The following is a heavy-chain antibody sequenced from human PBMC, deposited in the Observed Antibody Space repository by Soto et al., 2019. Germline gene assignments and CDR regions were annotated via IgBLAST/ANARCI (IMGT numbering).Heavy chain of an antibody. D-gene: IGHD3-3*01. V-gene: IGHV3-30*18. CDR2: ISYDGSNK. Sequence: GGSLRLSCAASGFTFSSYGMHWVRQAPGKGLEWVAVISYDGSNKYYADYVKGRFTISRDNSKNTLYLQMNSLRAEDTAVYYCAKVRDTYYDFWSGPPPDYWGQGTLVTVSS. CDR3: AKVRDTYYDFWSGPPPDY. CDR1: GFTFSSYG. J-gene: IGHJ4*02.